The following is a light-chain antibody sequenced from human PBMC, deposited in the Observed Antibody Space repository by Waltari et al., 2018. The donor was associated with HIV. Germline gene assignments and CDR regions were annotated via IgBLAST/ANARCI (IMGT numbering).Light chain of an antibody. J-gene: IGKJ4*01. CDR1: QSLSSN. CDR3: QQYHYWPPLT. CDR2: GAS. V-gene: IGKV3-15*01. Sequence: EIVLTQSPATLSVSPAETATLSCRASQSLSSNLAWYQQKPGQDPRLLIYGASTRATGIPARFSGSGSGTEFTLTISSLQSEDFAVYYCQQYHYWPPLTFGGGTKVEI.